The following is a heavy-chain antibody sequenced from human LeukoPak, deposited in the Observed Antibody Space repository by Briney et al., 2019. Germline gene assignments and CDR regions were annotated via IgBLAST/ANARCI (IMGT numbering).Heavy chain of an antibody. CDR1: GYTFTGYY. V-gene: IGHV1-2*02. CDR2: INPNSGGT. D-gene: IGHD6-13*01. CDR3: ARSIAAVATTFDF. J-gene: IGHJ3*01. Sequence: ASVKVSCKASGYTFTGYYMHWVRQAPGQGLEWMGWINPNSGGTNSAQKFQGRVTMTRDTSISTAYMELSRLRSGDTAMYYCARSIAAVATTFDFWGQGTMVTVSS.